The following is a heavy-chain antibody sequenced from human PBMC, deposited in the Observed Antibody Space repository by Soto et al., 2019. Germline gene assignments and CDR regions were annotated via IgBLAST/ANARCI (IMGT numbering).Heavy chain of an antibody. CDR2: IIPIFGTA. V-gene: IGHV1-69*13. CDR3: ARSSSGWYRVFDY. D-gene: IGHD6-19*01. Sequence: SVKVSCKASGGTFSSYAISWVRQAPGQGLEWMGGIIPIFGTANYAQKFQGRVTITADESTSTAYMELSSLRSEDTAVYYCARSSSGWYRVFDYWGQGTLVTVSS. J-gene: IGHJ4*02. CDR1: GGTFSSYA.